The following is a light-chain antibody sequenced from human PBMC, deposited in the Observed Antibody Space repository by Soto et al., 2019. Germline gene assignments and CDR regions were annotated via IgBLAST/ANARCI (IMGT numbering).Light chain of an antibody. Sequence: QSALTQPASVSGSPGQSITISCTGANSDVGTYNLVSWYQQYPGKAPKVVISEVTKRPSGVSNRFSGSKSGNMASLTISGLQAEDEADYYCSSFKGTNSFVFGTGTKLTVL. V-gene: IGLV2-14*02. CDR3: SSFKGTNSFV. CDR1: NSDVGTYNL. J-gene: IGLJ1*01. CDR2: EVT.